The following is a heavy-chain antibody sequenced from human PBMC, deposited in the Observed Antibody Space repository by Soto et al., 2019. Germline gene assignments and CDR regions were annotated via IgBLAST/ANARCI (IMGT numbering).Heavy chain of an antibody. Sequence: QVQLVESGGGVVQPGRSLRLSCAASGFTFSSYGMHWVRQAPGKGLEWVAVISYDGSNKYYADSVKGRFTISRDNSQNTLYLQMNSLRAEDTAVYYCAKSYDILTGYYTDYFDYWGQGTLVTVSS. CDR2: ISYDGSNK. CDR3: AKSYDILTGYYTDYFDY. J-gene: IGHJ4*02. V-gene: IGHV3-30*18. D-gene: IGHD3-9*01. CDR1: GFTFSSYG.